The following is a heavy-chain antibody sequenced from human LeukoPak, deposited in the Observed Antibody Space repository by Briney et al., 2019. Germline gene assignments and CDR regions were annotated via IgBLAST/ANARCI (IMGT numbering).Heavy chain of an antibody. V-gene: IGHV4-59*01. CDR3: ARGVSSVYAYYFDY. D-gene: IGHD2-15*01. CDR2: IYYSGST. CDR1: GGSISSYY. J-gene: IGHJ4*02. Sequence: SETLSLTCTVSGGSISSYYWSWIRQPPGKGLEWIGYIYYSGSTNYNPSLKSRVTISVDTSKNQFSLKLSSMTAADTAVYYCARGVSSVYAYYFDYWGQGTLVTVSS.